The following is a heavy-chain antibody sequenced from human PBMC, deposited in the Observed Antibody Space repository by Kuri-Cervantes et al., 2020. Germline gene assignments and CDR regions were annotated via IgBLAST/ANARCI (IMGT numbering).Heavy chain of an antibody. D-gene: IGHD4-17*01. V-gene: IGHV3-74*01. Sequence: GESLKISCAGSGFAFSSYWMHWVRQAPGKGLVWVSRINSDGSSTTYADSVKGRFTISRDNAKNTLYLQMNSLRADDTAVYYCASNGYGDPFDYWGQGTLVTVSS. CDR1: GFAFSSYW. CDR3: ASNGYGDPFDY. J-gene: IGHJ4*02. CDR2: INSDGSST.